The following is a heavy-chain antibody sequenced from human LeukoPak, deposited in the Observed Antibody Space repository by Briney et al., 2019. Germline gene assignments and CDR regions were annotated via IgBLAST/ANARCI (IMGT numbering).Heavy chain of an antibody. Sequence: GGSLRLSCAASGFTFSSYGMSWVRQAPGKGLEWVSAISGSGGSTYYADSVKGRFTISRDNSKNTLYLQMDSLRAEDTAVYYCAKDGPVAGIMKWGQGTLVTVSS. D-gene: IGHD6-19*01. J-gene: IGHJ4*02. CDR1: GFTFSSYG. CDR2: ISGSGGST. V-gene: IGHV3-23*01. CDR3: AKDGPVAGIMK.